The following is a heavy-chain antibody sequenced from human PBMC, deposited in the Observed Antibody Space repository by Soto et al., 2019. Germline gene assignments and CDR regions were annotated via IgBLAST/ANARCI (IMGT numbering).Heavy chain of an antibody. V-gene: IGHV3-23*01. D-gene: IGHD3-22*01. CDR2: ISGSGGST. J-gene: IGHJ5*02. CDR3: GKEYRLVVVITPDMCDP. Sequence: GGSLRLSCSASGFTLSSYAMSWVRQAPGKGLEWVSAISGSGGSTYYADSVKGRFTISRDNSKNTLYLQMNSLSAEDTAVYYCGKEYRLVVVITPDMCDPWGQGPLATVSS. CDR1: GFTLSSYA.